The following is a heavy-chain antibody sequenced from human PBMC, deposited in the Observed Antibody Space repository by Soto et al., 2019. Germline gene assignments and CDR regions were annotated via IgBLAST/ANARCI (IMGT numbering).Heavy chain of an antibody. CDR3: AKGGAIVAAGTRVYLYNAMDV. V-gene: IGHV1-2*02. J-gene: IGHJ6*02. D-gene: IGHD1-26*01. CDR2: INPNSGDT. Sequence: QVQLVQSGTEVKRPGDSVKVSCKASGYTFTGYYVHWVRQAPGQGLEWMGWINPNSGDTYLAQRLQGRVTMNRDTSIGTAYIELRGRTSDDTAEYYCAKGGAIVAAGTRVYLYNAMDVWGQGTTVTVSS. CDR1: GYTFTGYY.